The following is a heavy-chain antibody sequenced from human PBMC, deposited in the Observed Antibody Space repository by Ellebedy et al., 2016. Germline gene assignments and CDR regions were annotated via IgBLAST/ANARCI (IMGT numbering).Heavy chain of an antibody. D-gene: IGHD2-21*01. J-gene: IGHJ2*01. V-gene: IGHV3-23*01. CDR2: LSGSGPKT. CDR1: GFTFKTYA. Sequence: GESLKISXAASGFTFKTYAMSWVRQAPGEGLEWVSTLSGSGPKTYYADSVQGRFTISRDNSKSTLYQQMNSLRAEDTAVYYCAKHETDGDYYFDLWGRGTLVTVSS. CDR3: AKHETDGDYYFDL.